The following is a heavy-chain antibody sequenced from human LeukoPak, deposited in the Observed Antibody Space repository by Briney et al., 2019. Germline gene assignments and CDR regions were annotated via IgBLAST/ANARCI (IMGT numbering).Heavy chain of an antibody. V-gene: IGHV1-69*06. CDR1: GGTFSSYA. J-gene: IGHJ6*02. CDR2: IIPIFGTA. Sequence: GASVKLSCKASGGTFSSYAISWVRQAPGQGLEWMGGIIPIFGTANYAQKFQGRVTITADKSTSTAYMELSSLRSEDTAVYYCARDNPHYSPWDYYYYGMDVWGQGTTVTVSS. D-gene: IGHD2-15*01. CDR3: ARDNPHYSPWDYYYYGMDV.